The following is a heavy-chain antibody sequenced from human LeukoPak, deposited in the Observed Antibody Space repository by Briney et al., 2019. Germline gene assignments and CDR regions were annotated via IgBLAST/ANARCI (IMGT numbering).Heavy chain of an antibody. Sequence: PSETLSLTCTVSGGSFDSGSYYWGWIRQPPGKGLEWIGAMYYSVITYYNPSLKSRVTISVDTSKNQFSLKLSSVTAADTAVYYCARGHYYGSGRGYFDYWGQGTLVTVSS. D-gene: IGHD3-10*01. CDR2: MYYSVIT. CDR3: ARGHYYGSGRGYFDY. J-gene: IGHJ4*02. V-gene: IGHV4-39*07. CDR1: GGSFDSGSYY.